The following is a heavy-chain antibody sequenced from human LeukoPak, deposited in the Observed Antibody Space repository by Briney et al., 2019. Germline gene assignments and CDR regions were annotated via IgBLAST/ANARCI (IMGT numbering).Heavy chain of an antibody. Sequence: PSETLSLTCAVSGGSLSGYYWTWIRQPPGKGLEWIGEINHSGSTNYNPSLKSRVTISVDTSKNQFSLKLSSVTAADTAVYYCARGFCSGGSCKRPYYYYYMDVWGQGTLVTVSS. CDR1: GGSLSGYY. V-gene: IGHV4-34*01. D-gene: IGHD2-15*01. CDR2: INHSGST. CDR3: ARGFCSGGSCKRPYYYYYMDV. J-gene: IGHJ6*03.